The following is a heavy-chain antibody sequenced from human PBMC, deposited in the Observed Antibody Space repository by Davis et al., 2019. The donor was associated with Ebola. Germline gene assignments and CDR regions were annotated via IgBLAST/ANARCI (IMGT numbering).Heavy chain of an antibody. CDR3: ARGFFLLYSSSWYLRGNWFDP. D-gene: IGHD6-13*01. V-gene: IGHV4-4*02. CDR1: GGSISSSNW. CDR2: IYHSGST. J-gene: IGHJ5*02. Sequence: MPSETLSLTCAVSGGSISSSNWRSWVRQPPGKGLEWTGEIYHSGSTNYNPSLKSRVTISVDTSKNQFSLKLSSVTAADTAVYYCARGFFLLYSSSWYLRGNWFDPWGQGTLVTVSS.